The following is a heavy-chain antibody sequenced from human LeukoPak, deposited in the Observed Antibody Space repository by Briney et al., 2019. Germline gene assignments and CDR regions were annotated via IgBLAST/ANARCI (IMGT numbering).Heavy chain of an antibody. V-gene: IGHV4-39*01. CDR3: VRHGIRFLEWFPFDY. CDR2: IYYSGST. CDR1: GGSISSSSYY. Sequence: SETLSLTCTVSGGSISSSSYYWGWIRQPPGKGLEWIGSIYYSGSTYYNPSLKSRVTISVDTSKNQFSLKLSSVTAADTAVYYCVRHGIRFLEWFPFDYWGQGTLVTVSS. J-gene: IGHJ4*02. D-gene: IGHD3-3*01.